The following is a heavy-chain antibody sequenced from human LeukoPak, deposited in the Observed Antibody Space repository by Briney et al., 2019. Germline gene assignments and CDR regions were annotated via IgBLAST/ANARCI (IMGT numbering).Heavy chain of an antibody. D-gene: IGHD3-3*01. CDR3: ASRITIFGVVIED. J-gene: IGHJ4*01. Sequence: SETLSLTCAVYGGSFSGYYWSWIRQPPGKGLEWIWEINHSGSTNYNPSLKSRVTISVDTSKTQFSLKLSSVTAADTAVYYCASRITIFGVVIEDWGQGTLVTVSS. CDR2: INHSGST. CDR1: GGSFSGYY. V-gene: IGHV4-34*01.